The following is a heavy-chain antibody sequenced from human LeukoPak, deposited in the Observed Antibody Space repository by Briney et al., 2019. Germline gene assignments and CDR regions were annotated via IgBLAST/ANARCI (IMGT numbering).Heavy chain of an antibody. CDR3: ARATYYDFWSGKRPNWFDP. CDR2: INPNSGGT. CDR1: GYTFTGYY. V-gene: IGHV1-2*02. Sequence: ASVKVSCKASGYTFTGYYMHWVRQAPGQGLEWMGWINPNSGGTNYAQKFQGRVTMTRDTSISTTYMELRSLRSDDTAVYYCARATYYDFWSGKRPNWFDPWGQGTLVTVSS. J-gene: IGHJ5*02. D-gene: IGHD3-3*01.